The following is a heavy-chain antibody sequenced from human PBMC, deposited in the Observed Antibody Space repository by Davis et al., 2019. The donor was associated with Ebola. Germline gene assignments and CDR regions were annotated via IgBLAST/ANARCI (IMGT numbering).Heavy chain of an antibody. Sequence: SVKVSCKASGYTFTSYGISWVRQAPGQGLEWLGRIIPVVDTKDYAQKFQGSVTLTADKATNTAYMELSGLRFDDTAVYYCARGKWFDPWGQGTLVSVTS. V-gene: IGHV1-69*04. J-gene: IGHJ5*02. CDR2: IIPVVDTK. CDR1: GYTFTSYG. CDR3: ARGKWFDP.